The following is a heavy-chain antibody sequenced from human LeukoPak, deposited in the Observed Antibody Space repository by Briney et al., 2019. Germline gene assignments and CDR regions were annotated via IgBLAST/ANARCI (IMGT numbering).Heavy chain of an antibody. CDR2: IYSGGST. Sequence: GGTLRLSCAASGFTVSNNYMSWVRQAPGKGLEWVSVIYSGGSTYYADSVKGRFTISRDNSKNTLYLQMNSLRAEDTAVYYCARAYDSSGYYYYGMDVWGQGTTVTVSS. V-gene: IGHV3-53*01. J-gene: IGHJ6*02. D-gene: IGHD3-22*01. CDR3: ARAYDSSGYYYYGMDV. CDR1: GFTVSNNY.